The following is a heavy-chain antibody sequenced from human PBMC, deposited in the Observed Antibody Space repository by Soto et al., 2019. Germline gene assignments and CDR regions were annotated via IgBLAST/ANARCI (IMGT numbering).Heavy chain of an antibody. CDR2: IWYDGSNK. Sequence: QVQLVESGGGVAQPGRSLRLSCTVSGFTFSGHAMHWVRQAPGKGLEWVTQIWYDGSNKYYAESVKGRFTISRDNSKNPLYLQMQSLRVEDTDVYYCARDGQGLAPYALDVWGQGTSVTVSS. V-gene: IGHV3-33*01. CDR1: GFTFSGHA. J-gene: IGHJ6*02. D-gene: IGHD6-19*01. CDR3: ARDGQGLAPYALDV.